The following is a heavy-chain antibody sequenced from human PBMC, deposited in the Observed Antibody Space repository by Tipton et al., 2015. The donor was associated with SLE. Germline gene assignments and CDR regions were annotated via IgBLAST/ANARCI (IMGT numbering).Heavy chain of an antibody. J-gene: IGHJ4*02. V-gene: IGHV4-4*07. Sequence: TLSLTCTVSGGSISSYYWSWIRQPAGKGLEWIGRIYTSGSTNYNPSLKSRVTISVDTSKNQFSLKLSSVTAADTAVYYCASRSSSSHFDYWGQGTLVTVSS. CDR1: GGSISSYY. CDR2: IYTSGST. CDR3: ASRSSSSHFDY. D-gene: IGHD6-6*01.